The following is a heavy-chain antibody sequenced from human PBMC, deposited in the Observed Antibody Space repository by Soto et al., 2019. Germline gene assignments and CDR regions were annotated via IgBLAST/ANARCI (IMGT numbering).Heavy chain of an antibody. CDR3: VKDPADCGGDCYSGRGLIMDY. CDR1: GFTFSSYA. J-gene: IGHJ4*02. Sequence: PGGSLRLSCSASGFTFSSYAMHWVRQAPGKGLEYVSAISSNGGSTYYADSVKGRFTISRDNSKNTLYLQMSSLRAEDTAVYYCVKDPADCGGDCYSGRGLIMDYWGQGTPVTVSS. V-gene: IGHV3-64D*06. D-gene: IGHD2-21*02. CDR2: ISSNGGST.